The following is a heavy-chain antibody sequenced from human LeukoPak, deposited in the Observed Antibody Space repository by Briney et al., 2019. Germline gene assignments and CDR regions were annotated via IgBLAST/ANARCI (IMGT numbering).Heavy chain of an antibody. Sequence: GESLKISCKGSGHSFTSYWIGWVRQMPGKGLEWMGIIYPGDSDTRYSPSFQGQVTISADKSISTAYLQWSSLKASDTAMHYCARLKGNSGYYSITQYYFDYWGQGTLVTVSS. CDR2: IYPGDSDT. D-gene: IGHD3-22*01. CDR1: GHSFTSYW. CDR3: ARLKGNSGYYSITQYYFDY. J-gene: IGHJ4*02. V-gene: IGHV5-51*01.